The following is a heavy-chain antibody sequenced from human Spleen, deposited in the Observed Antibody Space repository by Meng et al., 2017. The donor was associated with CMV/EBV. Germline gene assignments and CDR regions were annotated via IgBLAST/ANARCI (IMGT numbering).Heavy chain of an antibody. Sequence: ASVKVSCKASGYTFNTYYIHWVRQAPGQGLEWMGVINPSGGSASYAQKFQGRVTMTRDTSTSTVYMEVSSLRSEDTAVYYCARLVVPSATIYYFDYWGQGTLVTVS. CDR2: INPSGGSA. D-gene: IGHD2-2*01. V-gene: IGHV1-46*02. CDR1: GYTFNTYY. J-gene: IGHJ4*02. CDR3: ARLVVPSATIYYFDY.